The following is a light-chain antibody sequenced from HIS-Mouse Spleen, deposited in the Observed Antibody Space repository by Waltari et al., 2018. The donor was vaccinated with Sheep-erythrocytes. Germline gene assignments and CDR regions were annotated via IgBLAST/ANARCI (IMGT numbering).Light chain of an antibody. CDR3: CSYAGSYNHV. V-gene: IGLV2-11*01. J-gene: IGLJ1*01. CDR1: SSDVGGYNY. CDR2: DVS. Sequence: QSALTQPRPVSGSPGQSVTISCTGTSSDVGGYNYVSWYQQHPGKAPKLRIYDVSKRPSGVPDRFSASKSGNPASLTISGLQAEDEADYYCCSYAGSYNHVFATGTKVTVL.